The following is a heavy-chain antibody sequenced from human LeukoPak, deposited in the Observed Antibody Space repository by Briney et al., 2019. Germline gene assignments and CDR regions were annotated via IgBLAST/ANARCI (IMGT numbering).Heavy chain of an antibody. CDR3: ARYDGDV. V-gene: IGHV3-7*01. CDR2: INEDGSGK. J-gene: IGHJ6*04. CDR1: GFTFSNYW. Sequence: GGSLRLSCVSSGFTFSNYWMKWVRQAPGKGLESVASINEDGSGKFSVGSVKDRITISRDNTRNSLDLQINGLIVEDTAIYYCARYDGDVWGTGTTVTVSS. D-gene: IGHD3-16*01.